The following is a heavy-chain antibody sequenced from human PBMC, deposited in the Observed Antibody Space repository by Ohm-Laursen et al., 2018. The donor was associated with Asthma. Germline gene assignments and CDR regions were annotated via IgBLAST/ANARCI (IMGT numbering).Heavy chain of an antibody. CDR2: ISTASSFI. J-gene: IGHJ4*02. D-gene: IGHD4-17*01. CDR1: GYTFSRYS. Sequence: SLRLSCAASGYTFSRYSIHWVRQIPGKGLEWVASISTASSFIYYADSVRGRFTTSRDNARNSVYLQMNSLRAEDTAVYYCAKADDDYGDYSGVFYFDYWGQGTLVTVSS. CDR3: AKADDDYGDYSGVFYFDY. V-gene: IGHV3-21*04.